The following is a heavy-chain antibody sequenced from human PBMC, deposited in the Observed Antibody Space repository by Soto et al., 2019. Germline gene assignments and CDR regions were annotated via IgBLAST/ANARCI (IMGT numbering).Heavy chain of an antibody. Sequence: QVQLQESGPGLVKPSETLSVTCTVSGGSVSIGSNYWSWIRQPPGKGLEWIGYIYYSGSTNYNPSLKSRVTISVDTAKNQFSLRLSSVTAADTAIYDCARTTVTLYLDYWGQGTLVTVSS. CDR1: GGSVSIGSNY. J-gene: IGHJ4*02. CDR3: ARTTVTLYLDY. V-gene: IGHV4-61*01. CDR2: IYYSGST. D-gene: IGHD4-17*01.